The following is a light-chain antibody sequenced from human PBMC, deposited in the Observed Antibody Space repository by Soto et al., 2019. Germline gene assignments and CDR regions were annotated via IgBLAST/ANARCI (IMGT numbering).Light chain of an antibody. V-gene: IGKV3-20*01. CDR1: QSISSNY. Sequence: EIVLTQSPGTLSLSPGERATLSCWASQSISSNYLAWYQQKPGQPPRLLIYDASNRATGIPARFSGSGSGTDFTLTISRLEPQDSAMYYCQQYVISVTFGQGTRLEIK. J-gene: IGKJ5*01. CDR3: QQYVISVT. CDR2: DAS.